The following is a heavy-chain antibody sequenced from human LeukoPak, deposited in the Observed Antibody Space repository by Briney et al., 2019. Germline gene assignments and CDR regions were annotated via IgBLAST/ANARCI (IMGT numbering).Heavy chain of an antibody. Sequence: PGEALRLSCAASGFTFDDYGMSWVRQAPGKGLEWVSGINWNGGSKGYADSVKGRFTISRDNAKNSLYLQMNSLRAGDTALYYCARDQYYYGMDVWGQGTTVTVCS. CDR1: GFTFDDYG. CDR2: INWNGGSK. V-gene: IGHV3-20*04. CDR3: ARDQYYYGMDV. J-gene: IGHJ6*02.